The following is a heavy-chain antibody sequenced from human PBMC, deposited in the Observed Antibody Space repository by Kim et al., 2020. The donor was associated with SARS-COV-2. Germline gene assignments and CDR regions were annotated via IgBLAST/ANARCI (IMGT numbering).Heavy chain of an antibody. V-gene: IGHV3-33*01. Sequence: GGSLRLSCAASGFTFSSYGMHWVRQAPGKGLEWVAVIWYDGSNKYYADSVKGRFTISRDNSKNTLYLQMNSLRAEDTAVYYCARALRRAAYYYDSSGYYGAFDIWGQGTMVTVSS. CDR2: IWYDGSNK. CDR1: GFTFSSYG. J-gene: IGHJ3*02. CDR3: ARALRRAAYYYDSSGYYGAFDI. D-gene: IGHD3-22*01.